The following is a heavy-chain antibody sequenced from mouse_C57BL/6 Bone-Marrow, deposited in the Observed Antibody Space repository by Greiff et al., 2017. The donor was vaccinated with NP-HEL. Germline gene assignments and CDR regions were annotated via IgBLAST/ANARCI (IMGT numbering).Heavy chain of an antibody. CDR3: TGNPVVAYYYAMDY. CDR1: GFTFSNYW. J-gene: IGHJ4*01. CDR2: IRLKSDNYAT. D-gene: IGHD1-1*01. Sequence: EVKLMESGGGLVQPGGSMKLSCVASGFTFSNYWMNWVRQSPEKGLEWVAQIRLKSDNYATHYAESVKGRFTISRDDSKSSVYLQMNNLRAEDTGIYYCTGNPVVAYYYAMDYWGQGTSVTVSS. V-gene: IGHV6-3*01.